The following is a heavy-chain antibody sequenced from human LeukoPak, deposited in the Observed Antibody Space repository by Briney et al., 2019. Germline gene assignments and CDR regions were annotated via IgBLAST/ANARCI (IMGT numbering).Heavy chain of an antibody. CDR2: INPSGGST. CDR3: ARARTSGSYSHDDAFDI. V-gene: IGHV1-46*01. J-gene: IGHJ3*02. Sequence: ASVKVSCKASGYTFTSYYMHWVRQAPGQGLEWMGIINPSGGSTSYAQKFQGRVTMTRDTSTSTVYMEPSSLRSEDTAVYYCARARTSGSYSHDDAFDIWGQGTMVTVSS. D-gene: IGHD1-26*01. CDR1: GYTFTSYY.